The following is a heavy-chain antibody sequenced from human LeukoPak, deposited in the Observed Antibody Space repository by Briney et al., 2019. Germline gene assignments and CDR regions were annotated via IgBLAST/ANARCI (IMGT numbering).Heavy chain of an antibody. J-gene: IGHJ4*02. CDR1: GGSISGHY. CDR3: ARVRSGAATNAFDY. D-gene: IGHD2-8*01. V-gene: IGHV4-59*11. Sequence: PSETLSLTCTVSGGSISGHYWSWIRQPPGRGLEWIGYIFYSGRTDYNPSLKSRVTMSVDTSKNQISLQLRSVTAADTAVYYCARVRSGAATNAFDYCGQGTLVTVSS. CDR2: IFYSGRT.